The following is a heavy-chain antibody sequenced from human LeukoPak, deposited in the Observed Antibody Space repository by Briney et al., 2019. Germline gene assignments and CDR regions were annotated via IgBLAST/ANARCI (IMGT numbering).Heavy chain of an antibody. CDR2: INHSGST. V-gene: IGHV4-34*01. CDR3: ATYSSSHYYYYGMDV. J-gene: IGHJ6*02. Sequence: SETLSLTCAVYGGSFSGYYWSWIRQPPGKGLEWIGEINHSGSTNYNPSLKSRVTISVDTSKNQFSLKLSSVTAADTAVYYCATYSSSHYYYYGMDVWGQGTTVTVSS. D-gene: IGHD6-6*01. CDR1: GGSFSGYY.